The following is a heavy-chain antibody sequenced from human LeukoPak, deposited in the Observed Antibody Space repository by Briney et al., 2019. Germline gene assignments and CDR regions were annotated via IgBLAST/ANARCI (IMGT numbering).Heavy chain of an antibody. D-gene: IGHD6-13*01. V-gene: IGHV3-30*18. CDR2: ISYDGSNK. Sequence: GRSLRLSCAASGFTFSSYGMHWVRQAPGKGLEWVAVISYDGSNKYYADSVKGRFTISRDNSKNTLYLQMNSLRAEDTAVYYCAKDVLIAAAGGSPDYRGQGTLVTVSS. J-gene: IGHJ4*02. CDR3: AKDVLIAAAGGSPDY. CDR1: GFTFSSYG.